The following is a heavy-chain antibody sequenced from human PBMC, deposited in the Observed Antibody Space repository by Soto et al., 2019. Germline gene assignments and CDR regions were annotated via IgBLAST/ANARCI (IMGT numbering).Heavy chain of an antibody. J-gene: IGHJ4*02. CDR3: ATTPGRQQLLLRALSFDY. CDR1: GYTLTKLS. CDR2: FNPEDGET. Sequence: ASVKVSCKVSGYTLTKLSMHWLRQAPGKGLEWMGGFNPEDGETIFAQKFQGRVAVTEDTSTDTAYMELNSLRSEDTAVYYCATTPGRQQLLLRALSFDYWGQGTLVTVSS. D-gene: IGHD6-13*01. V-gene: IGHV1-24*01.